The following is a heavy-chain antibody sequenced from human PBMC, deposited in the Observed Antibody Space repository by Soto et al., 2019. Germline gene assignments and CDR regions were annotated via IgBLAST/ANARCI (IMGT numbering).Heavy chain of an antibody. D-gene: IGHD5-12*01. CDR1: GFTFSSYA. CDR2: ISGSGGST. J-gene: IGHJ4*02. Sequence: GESLSLSCAASGFTFSSYAMSWVRQAPGKGLEWVSAISGSGGSTYYADSVKGRFTISRDNSKNTLYLQMNSLRAEDTAVYYCAKDLIVATIGGIDDYWGQGTLVTVSS. CDR3: AKDLIVATIGGIDDY. V-gene: IGHV3-23*01.